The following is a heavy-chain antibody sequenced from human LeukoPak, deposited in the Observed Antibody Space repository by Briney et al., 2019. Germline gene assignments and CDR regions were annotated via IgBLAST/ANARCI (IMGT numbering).Heavy chain of an antibody. D-gene: IGHD3-10*01. J-gene: IGHJ5*02. CDR3: ARGSGVLPS. CDR1: GFTFTSYT. V-gene: IGHV3-21*01. CDR2: ISSSSYI. Sequence: GGSLRLSCAASGFTFTSYTMNWVRQAPGKGLEWVSSISSSSYIYYADSVKGRFTISRDNAKNSLYLQMNSLRAEDTAVYYCARGSGVLPSWGQGALVTVSS.